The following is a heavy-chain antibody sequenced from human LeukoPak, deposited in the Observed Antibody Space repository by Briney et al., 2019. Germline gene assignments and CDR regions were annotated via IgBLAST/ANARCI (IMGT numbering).Heavy chain of an antibody. CDR2: ISGDGGAT. J-gene: IGHJ4*02. CDR3: AKGNNSFSFNFDY. Sequence: AGGSLRLSCAASGFTFRDFSMHWVRQAPGKGLEWVSLISGDGGATHYADSVKGRFTISRDNSKNSQYLQMSTLRVEDTAFYYCAKGNNSFSFNFDYWGQGTLVTASS. D-gene: IGHD2/OR15-2a*01. CDR1: GFTFRDFS. V-gene: IGHV3-43*02.